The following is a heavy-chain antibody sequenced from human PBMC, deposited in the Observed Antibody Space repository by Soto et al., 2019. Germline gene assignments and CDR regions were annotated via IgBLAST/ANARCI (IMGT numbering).Heavy chain of an antibody. CDR3: AKDGNWLDVYYDV. CDR1: GIEFSNYA. D-gene: IGHD3-16*01. Sequence: EVQLLETGGGLVQPGASLRLSCVGSGIEFSNYAMSWVRQAPGKGLEWVSIVSASGRSRYHADSVKGRFTISRDNSKNTLYLHMTNLRAEDTAVYYCAKDGNWLDVYYDVWGQGTPVTVSS. CDR2: VSASGRSR. V-gene: IGHV3-23*01. J-gene: IGHJ4*02.